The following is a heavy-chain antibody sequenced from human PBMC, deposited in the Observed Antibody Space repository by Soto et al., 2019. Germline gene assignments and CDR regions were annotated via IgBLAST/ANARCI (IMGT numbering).Heavy chain of an antibody. D-gene: IGHD3-10*01. CDR3: TTDQYYYGSGMLDY. CDR2: IKSKTDGGTT. J-gene: IGHJ4*02. V-gene: IGHV3-15*07. CDR1: GFTFSNAW. Sequence: GGSLRLSCAASGFTFSNAWMNWVRQAPGKGLEWVGRIKSKTDGGTTDYAAPVKGRFTISRDDSKNTLYLQMNSLKTEDTAVYYCTTDQYYYGSGMLDYWGQGTLVTVSS.